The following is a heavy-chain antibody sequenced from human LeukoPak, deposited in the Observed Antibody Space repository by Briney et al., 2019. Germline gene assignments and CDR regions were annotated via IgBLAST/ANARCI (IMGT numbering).Heavy chain of an antibody. CDR3: ARPLWFGELPFDY. CDR1: GFTFSSYS. V-gene: IGHV3-21*01. J-gene: IGHJ4*02. D-gene: IGHD3-10*01. Sequence: GGSLRLSRAASGFTFSSYSMNWVRQAPGKGLEWVSSISSSSSYIYYADSVKGRFTISRDNAKNSLYLQMNSLRAEDTAVYYCARPLWFGELPFDYWGQGTLVTVSS. CDR2: ISSSSSYI.